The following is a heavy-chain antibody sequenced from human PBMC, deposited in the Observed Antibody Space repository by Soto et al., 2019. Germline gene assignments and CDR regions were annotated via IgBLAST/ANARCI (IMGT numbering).Heavy chain of an antibody. Sequence: EVQLVESGGGLVQPGGSLRLSCAASGFTFTSYVMHWVRQAPGKGLEYVSAISGHGERKHYADSVKGRFIISRDNSKNTLYLQMGNLRPEDMAVYYCARDLSGGGLDYWGQGTLVPVSS. CDR1: GFTFTSYV. CDR2: ISGHGERK. V-gene: IGHV3-64*07. J-gene: IGHJ4*02. CDR3: ARDLSGGGLDY. D-gene: IGHD3-10*01.